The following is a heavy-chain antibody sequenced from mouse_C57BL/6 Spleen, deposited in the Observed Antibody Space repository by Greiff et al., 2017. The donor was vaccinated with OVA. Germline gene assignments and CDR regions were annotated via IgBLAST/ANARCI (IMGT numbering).Heavy chain of an antibody. V-gene: IGHV1-22*01. J-gene: IGHJ2*01. CDR3: ARGDYYAYFDY. D-gene: IGHD1-1*01. CDR1: GYTFTDYN. CDR2: INPNNGGT. Sequence: EVKLQESGPELVKPGASVKMSCKASGYTFTDYNMHWVKQSHGKSLEWIGYINPNNGGTSYNQKFKGKATLTVNKSSSTAYMELRSLTSEDSAVYYCARGDYYAYFDYWGQGTTLTVSS.